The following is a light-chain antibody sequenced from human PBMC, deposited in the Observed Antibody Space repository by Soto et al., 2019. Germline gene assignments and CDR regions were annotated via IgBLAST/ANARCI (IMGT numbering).Light chain of an antibody. Sequence: QSVLTHPASVSWSPGQSITISCTGTSSDVGGYNYVSWYQQHPGKAPKLMIYDVSNRPSGVSNRFSGSKSGNTASLTISGLQAEDEADYYCSSYTSSSPYVFGTGTKVTVL. CDR2: DVS. V-gene: IGLV2-14*01. J-gene: IGLJ1*01. CDR1: SSDVGGYNY. CDR3: SSYTSSSPYV.